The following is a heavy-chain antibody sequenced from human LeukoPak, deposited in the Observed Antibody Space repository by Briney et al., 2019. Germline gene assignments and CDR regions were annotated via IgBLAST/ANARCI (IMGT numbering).Heavy chain of an antibody. Sequence: VASVKVSCKASGGTFSSYAISWVRQAPGQGLEWMGGIIPIFGTANYAQKFQGRVTITADESTSTAYMELSSLRSEDTAVYYCASLDRRSYSGPFANYYYGMDVWGQGTTVTVSS. CDR3: ASLDRRSYSGPFANYYYGMDV. J-gene: IGHJ6*02. V-gene: IGHV1-69*13. CDR1: GGTFSSYA. D-gene: IGHD5-12*01. CDR2: IIPIFGTA.